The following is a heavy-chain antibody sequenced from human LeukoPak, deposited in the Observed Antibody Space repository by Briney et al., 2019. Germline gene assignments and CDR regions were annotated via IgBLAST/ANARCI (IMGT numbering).Heavy chain of an antibody. Sequence: ASVKVSCKASGYSSTYVFTTYPIHCVRQAPGQGLEWLGMINLRGDATIYAQKFQGRVTLTSDSSTTTVYMELSSLKSDDTGLYYCARKWSSRDWFDPWGQGTLVTVSS. CDR1: GYSSTYVFTTYP. CDR2: INLRGDAT. V-gene: IGHV1-46*01. J-gene: IGHJ5*02. CDR3: ARKWSSRDWFDP. D-gene: IGHD2-8*01.